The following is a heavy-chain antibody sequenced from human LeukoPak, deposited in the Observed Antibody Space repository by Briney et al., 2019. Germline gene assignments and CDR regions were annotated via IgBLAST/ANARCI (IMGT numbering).Heavy chain of an antibody. CDR1: GGSLSGYY. V-gene: IGHV4-34*01. J-gene: IGHJ4*02. Sequence: SETLSLTCAVYGGSLSGYYWNWIRQPPGKGLEWIGEINHSGSTSYSPSLKSRVTISVDTSKNQFSLKLSSVTAADTAVYYCAREFYFDSSGYYYDTPYPFDYWGQGTLVTVSS. CDR3: AREFYFDSSGYYYDTPYPFDY. CDR2: INHSGST. D-gene: IGHD3-22*01.